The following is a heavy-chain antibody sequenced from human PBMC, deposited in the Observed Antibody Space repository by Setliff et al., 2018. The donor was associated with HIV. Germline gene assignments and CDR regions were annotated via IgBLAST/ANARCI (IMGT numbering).Heavy chain of an antibody. CDR1: GYTFNNYG. J-gene: IGHJ3*02. CDR2: INPNSGDT. D-gene: IGHD2-15*01. V-gene: IGHV1-2*06. Sequence: ASVKVSCKASGYTFNNYGVMWVRRAPGQGLEWMGRINPNSGDTNYTQSFQGRVTMTRDRSINTAYLELSSLKSDDTAVYYCAGDKDGFDIWGQGTMVTVSS. CDR3: AGDKDGFDI.